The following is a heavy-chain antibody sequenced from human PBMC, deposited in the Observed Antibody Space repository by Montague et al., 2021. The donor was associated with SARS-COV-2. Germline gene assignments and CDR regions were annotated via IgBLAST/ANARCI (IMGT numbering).Heavy chain of an antibody. D-gene: IGHD2-8*01. CDR3: ARLDVGYCTNGVCYTAFDY. Sequence: SETLSLTCTVSGGSISSYYWSWIRQPPGKGLEWIGYIYHSGSTNYNPSLKSRVTISVYTSKNQFSLKLSSGTAADTAVYYCARLDVGYCTNGVCYTAFDYWGQGTLVTGSS. CDR2: IYHSGST. CDR1: GGSISSYY. J-gene: IGHJ4*02. V-gene: IGHV4-59*08.